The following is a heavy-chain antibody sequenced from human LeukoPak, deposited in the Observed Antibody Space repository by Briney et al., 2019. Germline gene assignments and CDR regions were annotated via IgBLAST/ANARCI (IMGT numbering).Heavy chain of an antibody. CDR1: GFTFSTYG. D-gene: IGHD5-18*01. V-gene: IGHV3-30*02. CDR2: VRYDGSNK. CDR3: AKDFGYSYGYSDY. J-gene: IGHJ4*02. Sequence: GGSLRLSCAASGFTFSTYGMYWVRQAPGKRLEWVAFVRYDGSNKYYGDSVKGRFTISKDNSKSTLYLQMNSLRPEDTAVYYCAKDFGYSYGYSDYWGQGTLVTVAS.